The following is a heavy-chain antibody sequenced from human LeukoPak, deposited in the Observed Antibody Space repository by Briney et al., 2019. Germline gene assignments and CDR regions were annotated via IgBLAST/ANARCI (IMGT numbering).Heavy chain of an antibody. Sequence: SETLSLTXAVYGGSFSNYYWSWIRQPPGKGLEWIEEINHSGSTNYNPSLKSRVTISVDTSKNQFSLKLRSVTAADTAVYHCARGLAKGAASGWFDPWGQGTLVTVSS. D-gene: IGHD6-13*01. V-gene: IGHV4-34*01. CDR3: ARGLAKGAASGWFDP. CDR1: GGSFSNYY. J-gene: IGHJ5*02. CDR2: INHSGST.